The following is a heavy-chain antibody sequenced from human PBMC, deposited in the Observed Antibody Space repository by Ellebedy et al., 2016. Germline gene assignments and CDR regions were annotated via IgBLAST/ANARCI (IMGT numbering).Heavy chain of an antibody. J-gene: IGHJ2*01. D-gene: IGHD5-24*01. CDR3: ARDRGRDGYTYWYFDL. V-gene: IGHV3-48*02. CDR1: GNTFSSYN. Sequence: GGSLRLSCAVSGNTFSSYNMNWVRQAPGKGLQWVSYISSTSSNIYYADSVKGRFTISRDNAKNSLTLQMDSLRDEDTAVYYCARDRGRDGYTYWYFDLWGRGTLVTVSS. CDR2: ISSTSSNI.